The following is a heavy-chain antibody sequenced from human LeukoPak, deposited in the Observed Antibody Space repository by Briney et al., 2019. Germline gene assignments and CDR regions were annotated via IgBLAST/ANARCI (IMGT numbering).Heavy chain of an antibody. CDR2: IYYSGRT. V-gene: IGHV4-30-4*01. J-gene: IGHJ4*02. CDR1: GGSISSGDYY. Sequence: PSETLSLTCTVSGGSISSGDYYWSWIRQPPGKGLEWIGYIYYSGRTYYNPSLKSRVTISVDTSKNQFSLKLSSVTAADTAVYYCAGGRLGYCSGGSCYPLDYWGQGTLVTVSS. CDR3: AGGRLGYCSGGSCYPLDY. D-gene: IGHD2-15*01.